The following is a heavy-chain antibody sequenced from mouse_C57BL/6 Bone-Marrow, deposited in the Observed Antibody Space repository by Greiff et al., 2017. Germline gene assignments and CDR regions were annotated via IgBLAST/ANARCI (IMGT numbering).Heavy chain of an antibody. V-gene: IGHV1-69*01. Sequence: QVQLQQPGAELVMPGASVKLSCKASGYTFTSYWMHWVKQRPGQGLEWIGEIDPSDSYTNYNQKFKGKSTLTVDKSSSTAYMQLSSLTSGDSAVYYCARDGYYCDYWGEGTALTVSS. J-gene: IGHJ2*01. CDR1: GYTFTSYW. CDR3: ARDGYYCDY. CDR2: IDPSDSYT.